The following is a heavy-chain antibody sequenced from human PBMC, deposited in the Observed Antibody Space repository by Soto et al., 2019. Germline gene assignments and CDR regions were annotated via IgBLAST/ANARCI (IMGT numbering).Heavy chain of an antibody. Sequence: PXXSLRLSCAASRFTFISYAMSWVRQAPGKGLEWVSGIGRHGRTQYVDSVXXRFTISRXXSKKTLYLHMNSLRAEETAIYYCAPGRELILDYSGQGTVVTVSS. J-gene: IGHJ4*02. CDR3: APGRELILDY. D-gene: IGHD3-10*01. CDR1: RFTFISYA. CDR2: IGRHGRT. V-gene: IGHV3-23*01.